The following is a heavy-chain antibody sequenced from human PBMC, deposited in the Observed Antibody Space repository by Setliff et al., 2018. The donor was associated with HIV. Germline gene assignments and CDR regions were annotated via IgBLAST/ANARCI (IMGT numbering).Heavy chain of an antibody. Sequence: GGSLRLSCAASGFTFSGHYMTWIRQAPGKGLEWISYIRGDSTSINYADSVKGRFTISRDNAKNALYLQMNSLRAEDTAVYYCTRDPRLVDFWGQGTMVTVSS. CDR1: GFTFSGHY. V-gene: IGHV3-11*05. J-gene: IGHJ3*01. CDR2: IRGDSTSI. CDR3: TRDPRLVDF. D-gene: IGHD2-8*02.